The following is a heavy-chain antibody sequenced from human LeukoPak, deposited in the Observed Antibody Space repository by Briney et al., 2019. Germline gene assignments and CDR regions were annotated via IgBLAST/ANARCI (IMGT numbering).Heavy chain of an antibody. D-gene: IGHD2-2*01. V-gene: IGHV4-31*03. CDR1: GGSIGSGGYY. Sequence: SQTLSLTCTVSGGSIGSGGYYWSWIRQHPGKGLEWIGYIYYSGSTYYNPSLKSRVTISVDTSKNQFSLKLSSVTAADTAVYYCARDRGYCSSTSCYHFDYWGQGTLVTVSS. J-gene: IGHJ4*02. CDR3: ARDRGYCSSTSCYHFDY. CDR2: IYYSGST.